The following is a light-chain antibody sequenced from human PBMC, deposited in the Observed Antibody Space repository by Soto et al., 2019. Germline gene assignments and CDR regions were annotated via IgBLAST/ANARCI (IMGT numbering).Light chain of an antibody. V-gene: IGLV2-23*01. CDR1: SSDVGSYNL. J-gene: IGLJ2*01. CDR2: EGS. CDR3: SSYAGSVV. Sequence: QSVLTQPASVSGSPGQSITISCTGTSSDVGSYNLVSWYQQHPGKAPKLMIYEGSKRPSGVSNRFSGSKSGNTASLTISGLQAEDEADYSCSSYAGSVVFGGGTKLTVL.